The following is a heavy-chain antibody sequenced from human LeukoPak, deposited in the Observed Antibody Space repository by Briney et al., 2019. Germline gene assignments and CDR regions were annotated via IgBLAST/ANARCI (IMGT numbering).Heavy chain of an antibody. CDR3: LCYYASATFY. CDR2: ISGTVRGERT. D-gene: IGHD3-10*01. Sequence: GGSLRLSCATSGCSFTNSGMTWVRQAPGKGLEWVSDISGTVRGERTYYADSVKGRFTISRDNSKNTLYLQMNGLRADDTAVYYCLCYYASATFYWGQGTLVTVSS. V-gene: IGHV3-23*01. J-gene: IGHJ4*02. CDR1: GCSFTNSG.